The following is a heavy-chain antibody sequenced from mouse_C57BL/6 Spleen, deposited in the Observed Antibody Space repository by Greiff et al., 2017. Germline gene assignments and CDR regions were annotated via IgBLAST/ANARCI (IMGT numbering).Heavy chain of an antibody. CDR3: ARDLYYGSSHWYFDV. J-gene: IGHJ1*03. V-gene: IGHV1-80*01. CDR2: IYPGDGDT. CDR1: GYAFSSYW. Sequence: QVQLQQSGAELVKPGASVKISCKASGYAFSSYWMNWVKQRPGKGLEWIGQIYPGDGDTNYNGKFKGKATLTADKSSSTAYMQLSSLTSEDSAVYFCARDLYYGSSHWYFDVWGTGTTVTVSS. D-gene: IGHD1-1*01.